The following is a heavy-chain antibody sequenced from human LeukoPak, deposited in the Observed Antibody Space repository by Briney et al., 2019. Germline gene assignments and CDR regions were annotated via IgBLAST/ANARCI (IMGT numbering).Heavy chain of an antibody. V-gene: IGHV3-30-3*01. J-gene: IGHJ4*02. CDR2: ISYDGSNK. CDR1: GFTFSSYA. Sequence: PGGSLRLSCAASGFTFSSYAMHWVRQAPGKGLEWVAVISYDGSNKYYADSVKGRFTTSRDNSKNTLYLQMNSLRAEDTAVYYCARGLDIVGATVGDYWGQGTLVTVSS. D-gene: IGHD1-26*01. CDR3: ARGLDIVGATVGDY.